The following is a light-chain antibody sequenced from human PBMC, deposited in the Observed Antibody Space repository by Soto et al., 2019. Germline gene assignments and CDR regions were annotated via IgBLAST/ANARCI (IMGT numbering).Light chain of an antibody. CDR3: LKLNSYPLT. J-gene: IGKJ3*01. V-gene: IGKV1-9*01. CDR1: QAINSY. CDR2: ATS. Sequence: IQLTQSPSSLSASVGDSVTITCRASQAINSYLAWYPQRPGKAPKLLIYATSTLQSGVPSRFSGSVSGTDFTLTISSLQPEDFATYYCLKLNSYPLTFGPGTKVDIK.